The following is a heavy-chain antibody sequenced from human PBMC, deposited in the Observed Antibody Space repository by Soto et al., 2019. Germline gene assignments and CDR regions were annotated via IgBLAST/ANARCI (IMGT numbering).Heavy chain of an antibody. CDR3: ARGGTAMVYGMVV. D-gene: IGHD5-18*01. CDR1: GFTFSSYG. V-gene: IGHV3-33*01. Sequence: QVQLVESGGGVVQPGRSLRLSCAASGFTFSSYGMHWVRQAPGKGLEWVAVIWYDGSNKYYADSVKGRFTISRDNSKNPLYLQMNSLRGEDTAVYYCARGGTAMVYGMVVWGQGTTVTVSS. CDR2: IWYDGSNK. J-gene: IGHJ6*02.